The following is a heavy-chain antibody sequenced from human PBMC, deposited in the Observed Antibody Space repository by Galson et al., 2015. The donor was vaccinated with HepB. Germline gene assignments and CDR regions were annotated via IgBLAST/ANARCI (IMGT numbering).Heavy chain of an antibody. CDR2: IIPIFGTT. Sequence: SVKVSCKASGGTFSSYIISWVRQAPGHGLEWMGGIIPIFGTTNYAQKFQGRVTITADESTSTAYMELSSLRSEDTAVYYCARGGARGGSYIPVYYFDYWGQGTLVTVSS. CDR1: GGTFSSYI. J-gene: IGHJ4*02. V-gene: IGHV1-69*13. CDR3: ARGGARGGSYIPVYYFDY. D-gene: IGHD1-26*01.